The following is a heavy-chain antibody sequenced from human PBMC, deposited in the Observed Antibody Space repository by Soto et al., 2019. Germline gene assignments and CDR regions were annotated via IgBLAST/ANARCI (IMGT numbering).Heavy chain of an antibody. CDR1: GGTFSSYA. CDR2: IIPIFGTA. CDR3: ARGNPIFGVVISFGGFDY. D-gene: IGHD3-3*01. J-gene: IGHJ4*02. V-gene: IGHV1-69*13. Sequence: GASLKVSCKASGGTFSSYAISWVRQAPGQGLEWMGGIIPIFGTANYAQKFQGRVTITADESTSTAYMELSSLRSEDTAVYYRARGNPIFGVVISFGGFDYWGQGTLVTVSS.